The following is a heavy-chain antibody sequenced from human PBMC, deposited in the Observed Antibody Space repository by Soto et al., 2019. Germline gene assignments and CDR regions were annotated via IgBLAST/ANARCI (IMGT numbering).Heavy chain of an antibody. Sequence: ASVKVSCKASGYTFTSYDINWVRQATGQGLEWMGWMNPNSGNTGYAQKFQGRVTMTRNTSISTAYMELSSLRSEDTAVYYCARGAGYGDYQDYYYGMDFWGQGTTVTVSS. CDR3: ARGAGYGDYQDYYYGMDF. CDR1: GYTFTSYD. CDR2: MNPNSGNT. D-gene: IGHD4-17*01. J-gene: IGHJ6*02. V-gene: IGHV1-8*01.